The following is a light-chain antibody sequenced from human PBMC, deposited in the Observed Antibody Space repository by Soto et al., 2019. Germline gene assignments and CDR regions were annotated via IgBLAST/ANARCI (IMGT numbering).Light chain of an antibody. CDR3: QTWGTAPL. CDR2: LNSDGTH. CDR1: NGHNSFA. Sequence: QPVLTQSPSASASLGASVKLTCTLSNGHNSFAIAWHQQKPSKGPRYLMKLNSDGTHRKGDGIPDRFLGSRSGAESYLTISSLQSDDEADYYCQTWGTAPLFGGGTKLTVL. V-gene: IGLV4-69*01. J-gene: IGLJ2*01.